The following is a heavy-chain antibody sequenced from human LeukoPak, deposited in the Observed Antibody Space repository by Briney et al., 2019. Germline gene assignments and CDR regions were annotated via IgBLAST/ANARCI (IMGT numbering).Heavy chain of an antibody. CDR1: GFTFNSYW. V-gene: IGHV3-53*01. J-gene: IGHJ1*01. D-gene: IGHD3-22*01. CDR2: IYSGGST. CDR3: ARVVYDSIGYYYEEYFQH. Sequence: PGGSLLLSCAASGFTFNSYWMSWVRQAPGKGLEWVSVIYSGGSTYYADSAKGRFTISRDNSKNTLYLQMNSLRAEDTAVYYCARVVYDSIGYYYEEYFQHWGQGTLVTVSS.